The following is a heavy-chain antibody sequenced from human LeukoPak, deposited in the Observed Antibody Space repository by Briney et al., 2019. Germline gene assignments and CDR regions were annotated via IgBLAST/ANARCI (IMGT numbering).Heavy chain of an antibody. D-gene: IGHD1-26*01. J-gene: IGHJ4*02. Sequence: GGSLRLSCVASGFTFEDYAMHWVRHAPGKGLEWVSGISWNSGSIDYADSVKGRFTISRDNAKNSLYVQMNSLRAEDMALYYCAKGVSYYELDYWGQGTLVTVSS. CDR3: AKGVSYYELDY. CDR2: ISWNSGSI. V-gene: IGHV3-9*03. CDR1: GFTFEDYA.